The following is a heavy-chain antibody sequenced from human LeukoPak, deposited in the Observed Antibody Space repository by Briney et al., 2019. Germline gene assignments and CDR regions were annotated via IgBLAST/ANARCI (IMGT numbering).Heavy chain of an antibody. CDR2: ISWNSGSI. CDR1: GFTFDDYA. Sequence: PGGSLRLSCAASGFTFDDYAMHWVRQAPGKGLEWVSSISWNSGSIGYADSVKGRFTISRDNAKNSLYLQMKSLRAEDTALYYCAKGWAGDLNYFDYWGQGTLVTVSS. D-gene: IGHD3-10*01. J-gene: IGHJ4*02. CDR3: AKGWAGDLNYFDY. V-gene: IGHV3-9*01.